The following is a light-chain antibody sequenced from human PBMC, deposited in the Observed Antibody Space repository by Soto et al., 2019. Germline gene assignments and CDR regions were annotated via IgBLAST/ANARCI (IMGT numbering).Light chain of an antibody. CDR1: KLGDKY. CDR2: QDS. CDR3: QAWDSSTAV. Sequence: SYELTQPPSVSVSPGQTASITCSGDKLGDKYACWYQQKPGQSPVLVIYQDSKRPSGIPERFSGSNSGNTAPLTISGTQAMDEADYYCQAWDSSTAVFGGGTKVTVL. V-gene: IGLV3-1*01. J-gene: IGLJ2*01.